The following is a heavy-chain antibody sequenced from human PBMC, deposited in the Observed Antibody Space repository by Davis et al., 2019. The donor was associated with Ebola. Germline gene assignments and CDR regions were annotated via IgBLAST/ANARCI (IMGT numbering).Heavy chain of an antibody. CDR1: GYSFTSYW. J-gene: IGHJ4*02. V-gene: IGHV5-51*01. D-gene: IGHD2-15*01. Sequence: GESLKISCKGSGYSFTSYWIGWVRQLPGKGLEWMGIIYPGDSDTRYSPSFQGQVPISADKSISTAYLQWSSLKASDTAMYYCARHLVGYCSGGSCKGGYFDYWGQGTLVTVSS. CDR2: IYPGDSDT. CDR3: ARHLVGYCSGGSCKGGYFDY.